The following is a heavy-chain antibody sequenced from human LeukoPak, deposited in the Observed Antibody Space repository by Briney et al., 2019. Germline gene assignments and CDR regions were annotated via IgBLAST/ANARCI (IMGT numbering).Heavy chain of an antibody. J-gene: IGHJ3*02. CDR2: INPSGGST. CDR3: AREEIVGATKDAFDI. CDR1: GYTFTSYY. V-gene: IGHV1-46*01. D-gene: IGHD1-26*01. Sequence: GASVKVSCKASGYTFTSYYMHWVRQAPGQGLEWMGIINPSGGSTSYAQKFQGRVTMTRDTSTSTVYMELSSLRSEDTAVYYCAREEIVGATKDAFDIWGQGTMVTVSS.